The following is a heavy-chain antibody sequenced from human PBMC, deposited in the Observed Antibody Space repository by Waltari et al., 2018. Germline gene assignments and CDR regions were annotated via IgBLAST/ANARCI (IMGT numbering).Heavy chain of an antibody. V-gene: IGHV4-39*01. Sequence: QLQLQESGPGLVKPSETLSLTCTVSGGSISSSSYYWGWLRQPPGKGLEWIGSIYYSGSTYYNPSLKSRVTISVDTSKNQFSLKLSSVTAADTAVYYCARLIAVAGHPLDYWGQGTLVTVSS. CDR3: ARLIAVAGHPLDY. CDR1: GGSISSSSYY. CDR2: IYYSGST. J-gene: IGHJ4*02. D-gene: IGHD6-19*01.